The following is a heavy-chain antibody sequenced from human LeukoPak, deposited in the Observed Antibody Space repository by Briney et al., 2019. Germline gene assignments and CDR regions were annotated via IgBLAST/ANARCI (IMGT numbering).Heavy chain of an antibody. Sequence: GGSLRLSCAPSGFTSSSYAMSWVRQAPGKGLEWVSAISGSGGSTYYADSVKGRFTISRDNSKNTLYLQMNSLRAEDTAVYYCAKSVSSSWYGGDAFDIWGQGTMVTVSS. CDR3: AKSVSSSWYGGDAFDI. J-gene: IGHJ3*02. V-gene: IGHV3-23*01. D-gene: IGHD6-13*01. CDR1: GFTSSSYA. CDR2: ISGSGGST.